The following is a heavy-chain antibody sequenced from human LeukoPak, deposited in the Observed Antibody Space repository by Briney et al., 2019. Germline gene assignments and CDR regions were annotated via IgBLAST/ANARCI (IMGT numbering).Heavy chain of an antibody. Sequence: ASVKVSCKASGYTFSNYHMHWVRQAPGQGLEWMGWINPNSGDTKYAQKFRSRVTMTRDTSISTAYMDLSRLRSDDTALYYCARARKTRNIYGDYVFLFDYWGQGTLVTVSS. CDR1: GYTFSNYH. V-gene: IGHV1-2*02. J-gene: IGHJ4*02. CDR2: INPNSGDT. CDR3: ARARKTRNIYGDYVFLFDY. D-gene: IGHD4-17*01.